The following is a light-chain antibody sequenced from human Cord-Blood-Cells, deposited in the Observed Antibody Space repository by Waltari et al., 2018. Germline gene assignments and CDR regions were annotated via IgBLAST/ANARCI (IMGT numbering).Light chain of an antibody. V-gene: IGLV2-23*01. J-gene: IGLJ3*02. Sequence: QSALTQPASVSGSPGQSITISCTGTSSDVVSYNLVSWYQQHPGKAPKLMIYEGRKRPSGVSNRFSGSKSGNTASLTIAGLQAEDEADYYCCSYAGSSTWVFGGGTKLTVL. CDR2: EGR. CDR1: SSDVVSYNL. CDR3: CSYAGSSTWV.